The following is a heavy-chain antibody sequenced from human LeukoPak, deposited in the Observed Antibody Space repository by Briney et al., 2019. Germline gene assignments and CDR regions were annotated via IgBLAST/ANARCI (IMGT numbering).Heavy chain of an antibody. D-gene: IGHD3-22*01. Sequence: KAGGSLRLSCAASGFTFSSYSMNWVRQAPGKGLEWVSSISSSSSYIYYADSVKGRFTISRDNAKNSLYLQMNSLRAEDTAVYYCAREVGEYYYDSSGYVPSDYWGQGTLVTVSS. V-gene: IGHV3-21*01. CDR3: AREVGEYYYDSSGYVPSDY. CDR2: ISSSSSYI. CDR1: GFTFSSYS. J-gene: IGHJ4*02.